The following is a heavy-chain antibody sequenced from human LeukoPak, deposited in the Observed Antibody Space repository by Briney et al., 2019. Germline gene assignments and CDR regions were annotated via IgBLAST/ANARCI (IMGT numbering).Heavy chain of an antibody. D-gene: IGHD2-15*01. CDR1: GYSFHDYW. J-gene: IGHJ6*02. V-gene: IGHV5-51*01. CDR2: IFPYDSDT. CDR3: ARHGLAACLSGTCFTSFHYYGMDV. Sequence: GESLQISCQGSGYSFHDYWIGWVRPMPGQGLEWMGIIFPYDSDTKYSPSFRGQVTISAAKSITTAHLPWSSLKASDSAISYCARHGLAACLSGTCFTSFHYYGMDVWGQGTTVAVSS.